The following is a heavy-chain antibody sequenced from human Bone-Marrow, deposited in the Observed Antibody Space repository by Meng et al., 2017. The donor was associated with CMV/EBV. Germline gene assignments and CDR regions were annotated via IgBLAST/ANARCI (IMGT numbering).Heavy chain of an antibody. V-gene: IGHV3-7*01. CDR3: ASTAARPFYYYYYGMDV. CDR1: GFTFSSYW. CDR2: IKQDGSEK. Sequence: GESLKISCAASGFTFSSYWMSWVRQAPGKGLEWVANIKQDGSEKYYVDSVKGRFTISRDNAKNSLYLQMNSLRAQDTAVYYCASTAARPFYYYYYGMDVWGQGTTVTGSS. J-gene: IGHJ6*01. D-gene: IGHD6-6*01.